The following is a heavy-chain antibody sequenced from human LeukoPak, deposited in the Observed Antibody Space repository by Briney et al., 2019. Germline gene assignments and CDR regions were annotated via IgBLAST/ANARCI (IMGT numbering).Heavy chain of an antibody. CDR3: ASEEDIVVVPAA. D-gene: IGHD2-2*01. CDR2: ISSSSTI. J-gene: IGHJ6*04. V-gene: IGHV3-48*01. Sequence: PGGSLRLSCAASGFTFSSYSMNWVRQAPGKGLEWVSYISSSSTIYYADSVKGRFTISRDNAKNSLYLQMNSLRAEDTAVYYCASEEDIVVVPAAWGKGTTVTVSS. CDR1: GFTFSSYS.